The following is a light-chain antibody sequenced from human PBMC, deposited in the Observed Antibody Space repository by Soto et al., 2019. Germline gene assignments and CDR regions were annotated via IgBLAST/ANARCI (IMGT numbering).Light chain of an antibody. CDR3: QSYDSSLSGYV. CDR1: SSDVGGSNY. V-gene: IGLV2-11*01. CDR2: DVS. J-gene: IGLJ1*01. Sequence: QSALTQPRSVSGSPGQSVTISCTGPSSDVGGSNYVSWYQQHPGKAPKLMIYDVSERPSGVPDRFSGSKSGNTASLTISGLQAEDEADYYCQSYDSSLSGYVFGTGTKLTVL.